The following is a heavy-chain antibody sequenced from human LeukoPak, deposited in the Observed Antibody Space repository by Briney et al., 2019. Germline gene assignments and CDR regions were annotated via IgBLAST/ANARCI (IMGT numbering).Heavy chain of an antibody. J-gene: IGHJ3*02. V-gene: IGHV4-59*01. CDR1: GGSISSYY. CDR2: IYYSGST. CDR3: ARLVTRGYYDSSGRRIDAFDI. D-gene: IGHD3-22*01. Sequence: PSETLSLACTVSGGSISSYYWSWIRQPPGKGLEWIGYIYYSGSTNYNPSLKSRVTISVDTSKNQFSLKLSSVTAADTAVYYCARLVTRGYYDSSGRRIDAFDIWGQGTMVTVSS.